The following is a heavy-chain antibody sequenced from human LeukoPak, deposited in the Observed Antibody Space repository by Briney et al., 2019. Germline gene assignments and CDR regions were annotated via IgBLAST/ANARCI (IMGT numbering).Heavy chain of an antibody. CDR1: GFTFSRYA. CDR3: ARPAREQTLPGNYSPYYYYYGMDV. Sequence: GGSLRLSCVASGFTFSRYAMSWVRQSPGKGLEWVSNINVGGDSTKYADSVKGRFTISRDNSKNTVYLQMNSLGAEDTAVYYCARPAREQTLPGNYSPYYYYYGMDVWGQGTTVTVSS. J-gene: IGHJ6*02. V-gene: IGHV3-23*01. CDR2: INVGGDST. D-gene: IGHD3-9*01.